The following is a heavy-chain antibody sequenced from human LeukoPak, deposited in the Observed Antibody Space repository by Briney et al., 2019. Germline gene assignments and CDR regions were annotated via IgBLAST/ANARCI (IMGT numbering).Heavy chain of an antibody. CDR1: GGSFSGYD. V-gene: IGHV4-34*01. CDR3: ASYSGSYRVFDY. D-gene: IGHD1-26*01. J-gene: IGHJ4*02. Sequence: SETLSLTCAVYGGSFSGYDWTWIRQPPGKGLQWIGEINHSGTTNYNPSLKSRVTISVDTSQNQFSLKLSSVTAADTAVYYCASYSGSYRVFDYWGQGTLVTVSS. CDR2: INHSGTT.